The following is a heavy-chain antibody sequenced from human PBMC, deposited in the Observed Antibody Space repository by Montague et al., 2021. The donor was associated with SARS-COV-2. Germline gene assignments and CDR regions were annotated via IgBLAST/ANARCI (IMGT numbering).Heavy chain of an antibody. D-gene: IGHD6-6*01. CDR1: GGSMSDQY. Sequence: SETLSLTCTVSGGSMSDQYWAWIRQPPGKGLEWLAYIYYSGGINSNASXXSGVSMSVDTSKNQFSLKLTSVTAADTAVYYCARAVSARRAVNWLDPWGQGTLVTVSS. J-gene: IGHJ5*02. CDR3: ARAVSARRAVNWLDP. CDR2: IYYSGGI. V-gene: IGHV4-59*11.